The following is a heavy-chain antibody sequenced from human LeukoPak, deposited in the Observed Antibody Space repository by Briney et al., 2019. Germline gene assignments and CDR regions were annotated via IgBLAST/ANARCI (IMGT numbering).Heavy chain of an antibody. D-gene: IGHD1-26*01. CDR3: ARAPGALIDY. CDR1: GYTFSNYG. CDR2: ISAYNGNT. V-gene: IGHV1-18*01. J-gene: IGHJ4*02. Sequence: ASVKVSCRASGYTFSNYGVSWVRQAPGQGLEWMGWISAYNGNTDYAQKLQGRVTMTTDTSTSTAYMELTSLRSDDTAVYYCARAPGALIDYWGQGTLVTVSS.